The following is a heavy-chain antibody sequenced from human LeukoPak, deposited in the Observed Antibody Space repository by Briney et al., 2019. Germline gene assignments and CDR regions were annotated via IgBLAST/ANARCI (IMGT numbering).Heavy chain of an antibody. Sequence: SQTLSLTCTVSGGSISSGGYYWSWIRQHPGKGLEWIGYIYYSGSTNYNPSLKSRVTISVDTSKNQFSLKLSSVTAADTAVYYCAGSDTAMDISDYWGQGTLVTVSS. CDR3: AGSDTAMDISDY. V-gene: IGHV4-31*03. CDR1: GGSISSGGYY. D-gene: IGHD5-18*01. J-gene: IGHJ4*02. CDR2: IYYSGST.